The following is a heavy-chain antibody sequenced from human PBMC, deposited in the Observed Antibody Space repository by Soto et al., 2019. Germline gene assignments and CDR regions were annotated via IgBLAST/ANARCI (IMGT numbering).Heavy chain of an antibody. V-gene: IGHV3-33*01. CDR3: ARDGYCSGVSCYSVPVFYY. Sequence: GSLRLSCAASRFTFSSYGMHWVREAPGKGLEWVAVIWYDGSNKYYADSVKGRFTISRDNSKNTLYLQMNSLRAEDTAVYYFARDGYCSGVSCYSVPVFYYWGQGA. CDR1: RFTFSSYG. D-gene: IGHD2-15*01. J-gene: IGHJ4*02. CDR2: IWYDGSNK.